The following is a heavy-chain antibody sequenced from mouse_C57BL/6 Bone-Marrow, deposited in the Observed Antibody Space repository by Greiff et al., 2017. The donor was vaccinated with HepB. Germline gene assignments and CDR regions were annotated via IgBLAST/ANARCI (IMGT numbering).Heavy chain of an antibody. D-gene: IGHD4-1*02. CDR2: ISSGSSTI. CDR1: GFTFSDYG. Sequence: EVKLVESGGGLVKPGGSLKLSCAASGFTFSDYGMHWVRQAPEKGLEWVAYISSGSSTIYYADTVKGRYTISRDNANNTLFLQMTRLRSEETAMYYCATNWRGYYAMDYWGQGTSVTVSS. J-gene: IGHJ4*01. V-gene: IGHV5-17*01. CDR3: ATNWRGYYAMDY.